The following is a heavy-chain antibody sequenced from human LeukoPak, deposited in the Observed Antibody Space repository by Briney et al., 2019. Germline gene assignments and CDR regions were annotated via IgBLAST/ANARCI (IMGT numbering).Heavy chain of an antibody. CDR1: GFTFSSYA. CDR2: LSGSGGST. Sequence: GGSLRLSCAASGFTFSSYAMSWVRQAPGKWMEWVSALSGSGGSTYDADSVKGRFTISRDNSKNTLYLQMNSLRAEDTAVYYCAKLGSAAGTYVDYWGQGTLVTVSS. J-gene: IGHJ4*02. CDR3: AKLGSAAGTYVDY. D-gene: IGHD6-13*01. V-gene: IGHV3-23*01.